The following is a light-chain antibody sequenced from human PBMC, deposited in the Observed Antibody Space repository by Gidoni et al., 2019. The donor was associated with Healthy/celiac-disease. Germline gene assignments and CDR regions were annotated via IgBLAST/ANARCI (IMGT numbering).Light chain of an antibody. J-gene: IGLJ2*01. Sequence: SYELTQPPSVSVSPGQTASSTCSGDTLGDKYACWYQQKPGQSPVLVIYQDSKRPSVIPERFSGSTSVNTATLTISVTQAMDDADYYCQAWDSSTVVFGGGTKLTVL. CDR1: TLGDKY. CDR2: QDS. CDR3: QAWDSSTVV. V-gene: IGLV3-1*01.